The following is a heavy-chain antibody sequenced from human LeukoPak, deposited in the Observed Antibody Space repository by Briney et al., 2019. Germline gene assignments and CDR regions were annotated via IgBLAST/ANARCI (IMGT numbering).Heavy chain of an antibody. Sequence: PSETLSLTCTVSGGSISSYYWSWIRQPPGKGLEWIGYIYYSGSTNYNPSLKSRVTISVDTSKKQLSLKLSSVTAADTAVYYCARVYYSSSYDYWYFDLWGRGTLVIVSS. CDR3: ARVYYSSSYDYWYFDL. CDR2: IYYSGST. D-gene: IGHD6-13*01. J-gene: IGHJ2*01. CDR1: GGSISSYY. V-gene: IGHV4-59*01.